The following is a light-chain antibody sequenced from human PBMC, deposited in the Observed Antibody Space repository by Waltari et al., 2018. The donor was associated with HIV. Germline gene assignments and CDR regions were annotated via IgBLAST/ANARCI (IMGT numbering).Light chain of an antibody. J-gene: IGKJ1*01. CDR2: GAS. CDR1: QSVSSIY. Sequence: EIVLTQSPGTLSLSTGERATLSCRASQSVSSIYLAWYQQKPGQAPRLLIYGASSRATGIPDRFSGSGSGTDFTLTISRLEPEDFAVYYCQQYGSSPRTFGQGTKVEIK. V-gene: IGKV3-20*01. CDR3: QQYGSSPRT.